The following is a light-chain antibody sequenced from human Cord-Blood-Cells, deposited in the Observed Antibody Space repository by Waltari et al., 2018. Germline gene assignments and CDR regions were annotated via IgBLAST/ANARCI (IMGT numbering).Light chain of an antibody. CDR3: QQSYSTPYT. CDR1: KSISSY. CDR2: AAS. Sequence: DIQMTQSPSSLSASVGDRVTITCRASKSISSYLNWYQQKPGKAPKLLIYAASSLQSGGPSRFSGSGSGTDFTLTISSLQPEDFATYYCQQSYSTPYTFGQGTKLEIK. J-gene: IGKJ2*01. V-gene: IGKV1-39*01.